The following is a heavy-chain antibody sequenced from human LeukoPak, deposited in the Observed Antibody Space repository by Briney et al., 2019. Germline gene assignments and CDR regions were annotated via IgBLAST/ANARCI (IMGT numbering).Heavy chain of an antibody. CDR2: IYYSGST. CDR3: ARNPRYYFDY. CDR1: GGSISSYY. J-gene: IGHJ4*02. Sequence: SSETLSLTCTVSGGSISSYYWSWIRQPPGKGPVWIGYIYYSGSTNYNPSLKSRVTISVDTSKNQFSLKLSSVTAADTAVYYCARNPRYYFDYWGQGTLVTVSS. V-gene: IGHV4-59*08.